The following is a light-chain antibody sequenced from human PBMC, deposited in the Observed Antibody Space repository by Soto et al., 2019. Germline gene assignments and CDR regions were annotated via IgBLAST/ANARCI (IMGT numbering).Light chain of an antibody. V-gene: IGLV2-14*01. CDR1: SSDVGGYNF. CDR2: EVS. J-gene: IGLJ1*01. CDR3: SYYATTSTYV. Sequence: QSALTQPASVSGSPGQSITISCTGTSSDVGGYNFVSWYQQHPVEAPKLMIYEVSHRPSGISNRFSGSKSDNTASLTISGLQAEDEADYYCSYYATTSTYVFGTGTKVTVL.